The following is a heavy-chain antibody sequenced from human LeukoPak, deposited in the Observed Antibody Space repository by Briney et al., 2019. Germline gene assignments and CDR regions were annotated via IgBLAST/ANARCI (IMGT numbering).Heavy chain of an antibody. J-gene: IGHJ4*02. CDR3: AKGLSGGGQRGYFDD. CDR1: GFIFSTYG. CDR2: ISNDGSNK. Sequence: PGGSLRLSCAASGFIFSTYGIHWVRQAPGKGLEWVAVISNDGSNKYYADSVKGRFTISRDNSKNTLYLQMNSLRAEDTAVYYCAKGLSGGGQRGYFDDWGQGTLVTVSS. D-gene: IGHD4-23*01. V-gene: IGHV3-30*18.